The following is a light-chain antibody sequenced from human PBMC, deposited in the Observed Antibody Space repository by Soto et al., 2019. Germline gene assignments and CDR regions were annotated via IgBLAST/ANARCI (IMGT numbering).Light chain of an antibody. V-gene: IGKV3-11*01. J-gene: IGKJ1*01. CDR2: DAF. CDR1: QSVSRY. CDR3: QQYNNWEGT. Sequence: EIVLTQSPVTLSLSPGERATLSCRASQSVSRYLAWYQQKPDQAPRLLIYDAFNRATGIPARFSGSGSGTDFTLTISSLQSEDFAVYYCQQYNNWEGTFGQGTKVDIK.